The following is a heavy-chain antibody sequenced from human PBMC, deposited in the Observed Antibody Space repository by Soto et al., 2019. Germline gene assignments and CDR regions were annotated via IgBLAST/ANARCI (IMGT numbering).Heavy chain of an antibody. V-gene: IGHV2-5*02. D-gene: IGHD4-4*01. Sequence: QITLKESGPTLVKPTQTLTLTCTLSGFSLNDSGVGVGWMRQPPGKALEWLALVYWDDDKRYSPSLKNRLTITKDTSKNLVVLTMTDMDPVDTATYYCARRRQRNDYKYFDAFHIWGQGTSVTVS. CDR2: VYWDDDK. CDR1: GFSLNDSGVG. CDR3: ARRRQRNDYKYFDAFHI. J-gene: IGHJ3*02.